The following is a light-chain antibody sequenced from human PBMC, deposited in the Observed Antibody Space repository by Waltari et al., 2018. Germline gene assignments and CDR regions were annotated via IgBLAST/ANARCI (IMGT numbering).Light chain of an antibody. CDR2: GAS. CDR1: QSVRSNY. Sequence: EIVLTQSPGTLSLSPGEIATLSCRASQSVRSNYLAWYQQKPGQAPRLLIYGASSRATGIPDRFSGSGSGTDFTLTISRLEPEDFAVYYCQHYDSSLITFGQGTRLEIK. V-gene: IGKV3-20*01. J-gene: IGKJ5*01. CDR3: QHYDSSLIT.